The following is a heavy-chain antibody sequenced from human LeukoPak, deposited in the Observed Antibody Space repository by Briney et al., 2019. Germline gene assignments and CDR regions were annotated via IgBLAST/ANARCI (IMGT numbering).Heavy chain of an antibody. J-gene: IGHJ4*02. D-gene: IGHD3-22*01. CDR3: ARTLSGYYPYFDY. V-gene: IGHV3-21*01. Sequence: PGGSLRLSCAASGFTFSSYSMNWDRQAPGKGLEWVSSISSSSSYIYYADSVKGRFTISRDNAKNSLYLQMNSLRAEDTAVYYCARTLSGYYPYFDYWGQGTLVTVSS. CDR2: ISSSSSYI. CDR1: GFTFSSYS.